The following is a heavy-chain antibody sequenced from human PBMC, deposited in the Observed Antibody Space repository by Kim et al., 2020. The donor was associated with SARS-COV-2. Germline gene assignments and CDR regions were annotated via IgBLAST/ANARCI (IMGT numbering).Heavy chain of an antibody. Sequence: ASVKVSCKASGYTFTGYYMHWVRQAPGQGLKWMGWINPNSGGTNYAQKFQGRVTMTRDTSISTAYMELSRLRSDDTAVYYCARDCGGDCDAFDIWGQGTMVTVSS. J-gene: IGHJ3*02. CDR2: INPNSGGT. CDR3: ARDCGGDCDAFDI. D-gene: IGHD2-21*02. V-gene: IGHV1-2*02. CDR1: GYTFTGYY.